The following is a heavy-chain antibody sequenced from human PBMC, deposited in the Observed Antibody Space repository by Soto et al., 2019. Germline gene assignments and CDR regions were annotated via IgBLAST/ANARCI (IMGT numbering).Heavy chain of an antibody. D-gene: IGHD3-10*01. CDR1: GYTFTNYD. Sequence: QVQLVQPGAEVKKPGASVKVSCKASGYTFTNYDINWVRQATGQGLEWMGWMNPNSGNTGYAQKFQGRGTMTRNTSISTAYMELSSLRSEDTAVYYCATDYGSGTTSLYGMDVWGQGTTVTVSS. J-gene: IGHJ6*02. CDR3: ATDYGSGTTSLYGMDV. CDR2: MNPNSGNT. V-gene: IGHV1-8*01.